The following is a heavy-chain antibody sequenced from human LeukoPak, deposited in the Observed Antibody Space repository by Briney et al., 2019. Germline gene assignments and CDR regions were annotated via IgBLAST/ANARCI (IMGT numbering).Heavy chain of an antibody. D-gene: IGHD3-16*01. CDR1: GGSISSDRFY. CDR2: IKSGTT. CDR3: ARVDHGGARISY. J-gene: IGHJ4*02. Sequence: SETLSLTCTVSGGSISSDRFYWTWVRQPAGKGLEWIGRIKSGTTNYNPSLKSRVTISVDTSKNQFSLKLSSVTAADTAVYYCARVDHGGARISYWGQGTLVTVSS. V-gene: IGHV4-61*02.